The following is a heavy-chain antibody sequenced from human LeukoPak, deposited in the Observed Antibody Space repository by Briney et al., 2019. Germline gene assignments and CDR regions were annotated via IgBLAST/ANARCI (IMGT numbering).Heavy chain of an antibody. CDR2: INTDGSRA. Sequence: PGGSLRLSCAASGFTFNNYWLHWVRQAPGKGLVWVSRINTDGSRASYADSVKGRFTISRDNAKNTLYLQMNSLRADDTAVYYCARGEMVQVYWGQGTLVTVSS. D-gene: IGHD5-24*01. CDR1: GFTFNNYW. V-gene: IGHV3-74*01. CDR3: ARGEMVQVY. J-gene: IGHJ4*02.